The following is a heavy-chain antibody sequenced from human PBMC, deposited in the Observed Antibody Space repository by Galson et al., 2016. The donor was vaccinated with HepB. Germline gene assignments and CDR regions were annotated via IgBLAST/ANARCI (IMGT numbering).Heavy chain of an antibody. J-gene: IGHJ4*02. V-gene: IGHV4-39*01. Sequence: SETLSLTCTVSDGSIRSSSFSWGWVRQPPGKGLEWIGTAYRGQTYYNPSLAGRVTISVGMSTDLFSLRLTSLTAADPAVYYCARAGLGSKASFDNWGQGTLVAVSS. D-gene: IGHD1-26*01. CDR3: ARAGLGSKASFDN. CDR1: DGSIRSSSFS. CDR2: AYRGQT.